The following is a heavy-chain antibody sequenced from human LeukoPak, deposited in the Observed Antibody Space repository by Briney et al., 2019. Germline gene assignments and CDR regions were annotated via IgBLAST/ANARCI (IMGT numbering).Heavy chain of an antibody. V-gene: IGHV4-39*01. CDR3: ARLPDYGDY. Sequence: PSETLSLTCTVSGGSISSSSYYWRWIRQPPGKGLEWIGSIYYSGSTYYNPSLKSRVTISVDTSKNQFSLKLSSVTAADTAVYYCARLPDYGDYWGQGTLVTVSS. CDR2: IYYSGST. J-gene: IGHJ4*02. CDR1: GGSISSSSYY.